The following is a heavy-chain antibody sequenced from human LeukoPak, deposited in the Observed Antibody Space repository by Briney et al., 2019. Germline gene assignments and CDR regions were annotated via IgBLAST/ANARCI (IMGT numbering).Heavy chain of an antibody. CDR2: IKSRTNGGTT. V-gene: IGHV3-15*01. J-gene: IGHJ6*03. Sequence: PGGSLRLSCAASGFRFNHAWMSWVRQAPGKELEWVGRIKSRTNGGTTDHAAAVKGRFTISRDDSKNTLYLQMNSLKTEDTAVYYCTTISGVAAAGTRNYYYYMDVWGRGTTVTVSS. CDR1: GFRFNHAW. CDR3: TTISGVAAAGTRNYYYYMDV. D-gene: IGHD6-13*01.